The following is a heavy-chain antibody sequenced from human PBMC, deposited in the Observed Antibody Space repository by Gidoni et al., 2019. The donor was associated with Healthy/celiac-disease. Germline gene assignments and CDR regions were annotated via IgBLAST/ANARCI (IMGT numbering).Heavy chain of an antibody. J-gene: IGHJ3*02. Sequence: GQGLEWMGGIIPIFGTANYAQKFQGRVTITADESTSTAYMELSSLRSEDTAVYYCAKSPSYYDFWSGYSYDAFDIWGQGTMVTVSS. CDR2: IIPIFGTA. D-gene: IGHD3-3*01. V-gene: IGHV1-69*01. CDR3: AKSPSYYDFWSGYSYDAFDI.